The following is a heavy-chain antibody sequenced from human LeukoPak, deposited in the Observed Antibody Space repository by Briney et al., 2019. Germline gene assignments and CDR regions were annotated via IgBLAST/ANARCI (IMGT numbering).Heavy chain of an antibody. J-gene: IGHJ5*02. D-gene: IGHD1-26*01. CDR3: AKGGWYSGSYSS. CDR2: ISGSGGTT. Sequence: GGSLRLSCAASGFTFSSYAMSWVRRAPGKGLYWVSAISGSGGTTYYADSVKGRFTISRDNSKNTLYLQMNSLRAEDTAVYYCAKGGWYSGSYSSWGQGTLVTVSS. V-gene: IGHV3-23*01. CDR1: GFTFSSYA.